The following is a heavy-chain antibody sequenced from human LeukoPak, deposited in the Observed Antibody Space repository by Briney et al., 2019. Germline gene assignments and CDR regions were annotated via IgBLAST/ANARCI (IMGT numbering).Heavy chain of an antibody. CDR1: GYTFTSYG. CDR2: ISAYNGNT. Sequence: GASVKVSCKASGYTFTSYGISWVRQAPGQGLGWMGWISAYNGNTNYAQKLQGRVTMTTDTSTSTAYMELRSLRSDDTAVYYCARDFGPYYYDSSGYYYYYYYYMDVWGKGTTVTVSS. J-gene: IGHJ6*03. CDR3: ARDFGPYYYDSSGYYYYYYYYMDV. V-gene: IGHV1-18*01. D-gene: IGHD3-22*01.